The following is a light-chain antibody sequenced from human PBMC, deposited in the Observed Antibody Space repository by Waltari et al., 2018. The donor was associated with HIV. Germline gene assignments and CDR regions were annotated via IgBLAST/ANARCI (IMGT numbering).Light chain of an antibody. J-gene: IGLJ2*01. CDR1: SDVGSYNL. CDR2: QVN. Sequence: SDVGSYNLVSWYQHHPGKVPKIMIYQVNNRPSGVPDRFSGSKSGNTASLTVSGLQPEDEADYYCCLYTGDYVICGGGTKLTVL. CDR3: CLYTGDYVI. V-gene: IGLV2-11*01.